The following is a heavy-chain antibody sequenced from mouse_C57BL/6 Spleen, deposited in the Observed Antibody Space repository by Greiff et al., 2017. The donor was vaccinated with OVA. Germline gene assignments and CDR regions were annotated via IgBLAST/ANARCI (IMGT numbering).Heavy chain of an antibody. Sequence: VQLQQPGAELVRPGTSVKLSCKASGYTFTSYWMHWVKQRPGQGLEWIGVIDPSDSYNNYNQKFKGKAKLTVDTASSTAYMQRSILTSEDSAFYYCARSGGTAQATHYYAMDYWGQGTSVTVSS. J-gene: IGHJ4*01. CDR1: GYTFTSYW. CDR3: ARSGGTAQATHYYAMDY. V-gene: IGHV1-59*01. D-gene: IGHD3-2*02. CDR2: IDPSDSYN.